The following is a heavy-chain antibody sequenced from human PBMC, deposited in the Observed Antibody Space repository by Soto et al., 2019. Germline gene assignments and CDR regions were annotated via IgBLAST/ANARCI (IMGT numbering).Heavy chain of an antibody. J-gene: IGHJ4*02. D-gene: IGHD2-15*01. CDR3: AREGVVVVAANWAYFDY. CDR1: GGTFSSYA. Sequence: QVQLVQSGAEVKKPGSSVKVSCKASGGTFSSYAISWVRQAPGQGLEWLGGIIPIFGTANYAQKFQGRVTITADKATSTAYMERSSLRSEETAAYYCAREGVVVVAANWAYFDYWGQGTLVTVSS. CDR2: IIPIFGTA. V-gene: IGHV1-69*06.